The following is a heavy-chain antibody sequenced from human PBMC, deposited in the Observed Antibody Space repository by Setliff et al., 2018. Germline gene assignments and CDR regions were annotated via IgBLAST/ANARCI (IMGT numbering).Heavy chain of an antibody. Sequence: ASETLSLTCTVSGGSISSGGYYWSWIRQHPGKGLEWIGYIYYSGSTYYNPSLKSRVTISVDTSKNQFSLKLSSVTAADTAVYYCARVARVVLSRNAFDIWGQGTMVTV. J-gene: IGHJ3*02. D-gene: IGHD2-2*01. CDR1: GGSISSGGYY. CDR2: IYYSGST. V-gene: IGHV4-31*02. CDR3: ARVARVVLSRNAFDI.